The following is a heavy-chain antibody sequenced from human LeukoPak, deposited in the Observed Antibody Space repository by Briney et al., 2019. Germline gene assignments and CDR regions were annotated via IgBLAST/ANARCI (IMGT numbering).Heavy chain of an antibody. D-gene: IGHD1-26*01. J-gene: IGHJ4*02. CDR1: GGSISSSNW. Sequence: SETLSLTCAVSGGSISSSNWWSWVRQPPGKGLEWIGEIYHSGSTNYNPSLKSRVTISVDTSKNQFSLKLSSVTAADTAVYYCARAQKRHNIVGPRFDYWGQGTLVTVSS. CDR2: IYHSGST. V-gene: IGHV4-4*02. CDR3: ARAQKRHNIVGPRFDY.